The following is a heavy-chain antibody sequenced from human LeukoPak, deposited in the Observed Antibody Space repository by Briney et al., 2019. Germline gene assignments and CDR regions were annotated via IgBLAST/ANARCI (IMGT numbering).Heavy chain of an antibody. CDR1: GGSISSSSYY. V-gene: IGHV4-39*07. J-gene: IGHJ4*02. D-gene: IGHD6-19*01. CDR3: AKGSGWYLY. Sequence: PSETLSLTCTVSGGSISSSSYYWGWVRQPPGKGLEWIGEIYHSGSTNYNPSLKSRVTISVDKSKNQFSLKLSSVTAADTAVYYCAKGSGWYLYWGQGTLVTVSS. CDR2: IYHSGST.